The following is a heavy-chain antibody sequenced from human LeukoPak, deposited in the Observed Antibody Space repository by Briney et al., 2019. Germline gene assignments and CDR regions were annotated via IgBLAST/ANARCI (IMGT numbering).Heavy chain of an antibody. V-gene: IGHV3-74*03. CDR2: INGDGSSA. J-gene: IGHJ3*01. D-gene: IGHD5-24*01. CDR1: GFTLSSYW. Sequence: GGSLRLSCAASGFTLSSYWMHWVRQAPGKGLVWVSRINGDGSSATYADSVKGRFTISRDNSKNSLYLQMNSLRTEDTALYYCAKEGDGYHWGQGTMVTVSS. CDR3: AKEGDGYH.